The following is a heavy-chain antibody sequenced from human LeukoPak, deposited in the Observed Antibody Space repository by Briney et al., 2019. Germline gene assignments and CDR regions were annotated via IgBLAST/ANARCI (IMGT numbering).Heavy chain of an antibody. Sequence: GGSLRLSCVVSGFTFSSYGLHWVRQAPGKGLEWVAIISYDGSNKYYVDSVKGRFTISTDNSKNTLYLQMNSLRAEDTAVYYCAIGYCSGASCYANWFDPWGQGTLVTVSS. CDR1: GFTFSSYG. V-gene: IGHV3-30*03. CDR3: AIGYCSGASCYANWFDP. D-gene: IGHD2-15*01. J-gene: IGHJ5*02. CDR2: ISYDGSNK.